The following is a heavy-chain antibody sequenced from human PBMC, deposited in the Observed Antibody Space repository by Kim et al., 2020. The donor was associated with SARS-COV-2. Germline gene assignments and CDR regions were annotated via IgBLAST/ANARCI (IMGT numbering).Heavy chain of an antibody. D-gene: IGHD6-19*01. Sequence: SVKGRFTISRDNSKNPLYLQMNSRRAEDTAVYYCAKARIGQWLGPTAFDIWGQGTMVTVSS. CDR3: AKARIGQWLGPTAFDI. V-gene: IGHV3-30*02. J-gene: IGHJ3*02.